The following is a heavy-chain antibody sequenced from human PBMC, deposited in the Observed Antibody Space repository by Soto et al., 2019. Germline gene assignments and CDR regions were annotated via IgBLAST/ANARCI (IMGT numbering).Heavy chain of an antibody. V-gene: IGHV4-34*01. Sequence: QVQLQQWGAGLLKPSETLSLTCAVYGGSFSGYYWRWIRQPPGRGLVWIGEINLRGSTNYNPSLKCRVTRSVDTSKNQVSLKLSSVTAADTAVYYCARCYHEPGDFDYWCQGTLGTVSS. CDR3: ARCYHEPGDFDY. D-gene: IGHD2-2*01. CDR1: GGSFSGYY. CDR2: INLRGST. J-gene: IGHJ4*02.